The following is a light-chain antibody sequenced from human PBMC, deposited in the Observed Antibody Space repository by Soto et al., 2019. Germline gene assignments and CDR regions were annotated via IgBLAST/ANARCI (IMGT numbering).Light chain of an antibody. CDR2: GAS. Sequence: EIVLRKSPATLSLSRGERDTLSCSDSPSVTNYLAWYQQKPGQAPRLLIYGASTRATGIPARFRGSGSGTEFTLTISSLQSEDFAVYYCQHYNNWPPWTFGQGTKVDIK. CDR3: QHYNNWPPWT. CDR1: PSVTNY. J-gene: IGKJ1*01. V-gene: IGKV3-15*01.